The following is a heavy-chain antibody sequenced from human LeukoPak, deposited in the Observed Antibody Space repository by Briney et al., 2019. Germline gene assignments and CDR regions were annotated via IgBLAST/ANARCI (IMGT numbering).Heavy chain of an antibody. CDR1: EFTFNSHS. Sequence: GRSLSLSCEASEFTFNSHSINWVRQAPGQGLEWVAVISSDGNTKHYGDSVRGRFTISRDNSKNTLWLQMSSLRAEDTALYYCARERADAIGAFDSWGQGTLVTVSS. CDR3: ARERADAIGAFDS. V-gene: IGHV3-30*04. CDR2: ISSDGNTK. J-gene: IGHJ4*02. D-gene: IGHD2-21*01.